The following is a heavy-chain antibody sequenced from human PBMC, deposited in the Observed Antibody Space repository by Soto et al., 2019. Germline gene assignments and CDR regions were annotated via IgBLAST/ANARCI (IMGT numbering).Heavy chain of an antibody. CDR2: INPISGRS. J-gene: IGHJ4*02. Sequence: QVQLVQSGAEVKKPGASVKVSCKASGYIFTGYYIHWVRQAPGQGLEWMGWINPISGRSDYAQKVQGRVTMTRDTSITTAYMELSSLRSDDTAVYYCARTTAFRSFQAYDYWGQGTLVTVSS. D-gene: IGHD3-3*02. V-gene: IGHV1-2*02. CDR3: ARTTAFRSFQAYDY. CDR1: GYIFTGYY.